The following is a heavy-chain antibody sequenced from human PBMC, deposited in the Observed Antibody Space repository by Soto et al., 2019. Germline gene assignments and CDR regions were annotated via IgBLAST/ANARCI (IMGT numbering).Heavy chain of an antibody. CDR2: ISRSSGYI. D-gene: IGHD1-1*01. CDR3: ARGSARVQLEAFDN. Sequence: EVHLVESGGGLVKPGGSLRLSCAVSGFTFSDYTMHWVRQAPGKGLEWVSSISRSSGYIYYADSVKGQFTISRDNAKYSLFLQMNRLRAEDTAVYYCARGSARVQLEAFDNWGQGTLVTVSS. J-gene: IGHJ4*02. CDR1: GFTFSDYT. V-gene: IGHV3-21*01.